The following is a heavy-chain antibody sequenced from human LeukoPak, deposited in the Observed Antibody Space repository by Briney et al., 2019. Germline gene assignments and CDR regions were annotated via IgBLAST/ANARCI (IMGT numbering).Heavy chain of an antibody. D-gene: IGHD5-12*01. CDR3: AREGSGYLYYFDY. CDR2: INPNSGGT. CDR1: GGTFSSYA. Sequence: ASVKVSCKVSGGTFSSYAINWVRQAPGQGLEWMGWINPNSGGTNYAQKFQGRVTMTRDTSISTAYMELSRLRSDDTAVYYCAREGSGYLYYFDYWGQGTLVTVSS. J-gene: IGHJ4*02. V-gene: IGHV1-2*02.